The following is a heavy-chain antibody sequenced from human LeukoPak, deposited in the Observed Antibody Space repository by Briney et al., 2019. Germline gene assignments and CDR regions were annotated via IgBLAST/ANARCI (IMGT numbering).Heavy chain of an antibody. Sequence: GGSLRLSCAASGFTFSNYAMSWVRQAPGKGLEWVSAISGSGTSTYYADSVKGRFAISRDNAKNSLYLQMNNLRAEDTAVYYCVRDLDLGGYSTFEYWGQGTLVTVSS. J-gene: IGHJ4*02. D-gene: IGHD4-23*01. V-gene: IGHV3-23*01. CDR2: ISGSGTST. CDR1: GFTFSNYA. CDR3: VRDLDLGGYSTFEY.